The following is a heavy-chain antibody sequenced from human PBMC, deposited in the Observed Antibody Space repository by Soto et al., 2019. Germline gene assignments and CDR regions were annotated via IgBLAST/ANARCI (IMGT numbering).Heavy chain of an antibody. CDR1: GYSFTSYW. CDR3: ARRSHYTVTILGWFDP. V-gene: IGHV5-51*01. D-gene: IGHD4-17*01. J-gene: IGHJ5*02. Sequence: PGESLKISCKGSGYSFTSYWIGWVRQMPGKGLEWMGIIYPGDSDTRYSPSFQGQVTISADKSISTAYLQWSSLKAADTSMYYCARRSHYTVTILGWFDPWGQGTLVTVSS. CDR2: IYPGDSDT.